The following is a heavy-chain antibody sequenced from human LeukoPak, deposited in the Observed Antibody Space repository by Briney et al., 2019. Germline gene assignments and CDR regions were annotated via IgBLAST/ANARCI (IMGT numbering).Heavy chain of an antibody. CDR2: MNSNSGNT. J-gene: IGHJ3*02. D-gene: IGHD3-22*01. CDR1: GYTFTSYD. CDR3: ARDTYYYDSSGFPDNDFDI. V-gene: IGHV1-8*01. Sequence: ASVKVSCKASGYTFTSYDINWVRQATGQGLEWMGWMNSNSGNTGYAQKFQGRVTMTRNTSISTAYMELSSLRSEDTAVYYCARDTYYYDSSGFPDNDFDIWGQGTMVTVSS.